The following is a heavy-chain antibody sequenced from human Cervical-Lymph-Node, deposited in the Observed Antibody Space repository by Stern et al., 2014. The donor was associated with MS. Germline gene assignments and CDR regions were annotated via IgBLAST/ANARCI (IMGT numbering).Heavy chain of an antibody. V-gene: IGHV3-21*01. CDR1: GFTLSSYS. Sequence: VQLQESGGGLVKPGGSLRLSCEASGFTLSSYSVNWVRQAPGKGLEWVSSISSTSSYIFYADSVKGRFTISRDNAKNSLYLQMNSLRVEDAAVYYCARDNWNDWRYGMDVWGQGTTVTVSS. J-gene: IGHJ6*02. D-gene: IGHD1-1*01. CDR3: ARDNWNDWRYGMDV. CDR2: ISSTSSYI.